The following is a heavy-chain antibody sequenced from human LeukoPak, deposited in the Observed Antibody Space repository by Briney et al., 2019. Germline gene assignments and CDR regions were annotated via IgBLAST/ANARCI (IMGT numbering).Heavy chain of an antibody. D-gene: IGHD6-19*01. J-gene: IGHJ4*02. V-gene: IGHV4-59*01. CDR3: ATSPRSSSGWGWVDH. Sequence: SETLSLTCTVSGDSISSYYWSWIRQPPGKGLEWVGYISYAGGANYSPPFKSRVSISVDTSKNQVSLKLSSVTAADTAVYYCATSPRSSSGWGWVDHWGQGILVTVSS. CDR2: ISYAGGA. CDR1: GDSISSYY.